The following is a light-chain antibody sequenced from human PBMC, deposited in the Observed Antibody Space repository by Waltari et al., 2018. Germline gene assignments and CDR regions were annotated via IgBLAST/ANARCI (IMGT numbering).Light chain of an antibody. V-gene: IGKV2-30*01. J-gene: IGKJ1*01. Sequence: DVVMTQSPLSLAATLGQPASISCRSSQSLLYRDGNTYLNWFHQRPCQSPRRLIYQVSNRDSGVPNRFSGSGSGTDFTLTISRVEAEDVGIFFCMQGTQWPGTFGQGTKVEIK. CDR1: QSLLYRDGNTY. CDR3: MQGTQWPGT. CDR2: QVS.